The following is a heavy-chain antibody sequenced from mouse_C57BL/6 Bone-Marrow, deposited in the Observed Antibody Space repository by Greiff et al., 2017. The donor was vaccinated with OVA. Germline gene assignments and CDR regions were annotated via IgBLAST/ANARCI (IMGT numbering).Heavy chain of an antibody. CDR2: IRSKSNNYAT. Sequence: DAGGGLVQPKGSLKLSCAASGFSFNTYAMNWVRQAPGKGLEWVARIRSKSNNYATYYADSVKDRFTISRDDSESMLYLQMNNLKTEDTAMYYCVRDYGSSPLYAMDYWGQGTSVTVSS. J-gene: IGHJ4*01. D-gene: IGHD1-1*01. CDR1: GFSFNTYA. CDR3: VRDYGSSPLYAMDY. V-gene: IGHV10-1*01.